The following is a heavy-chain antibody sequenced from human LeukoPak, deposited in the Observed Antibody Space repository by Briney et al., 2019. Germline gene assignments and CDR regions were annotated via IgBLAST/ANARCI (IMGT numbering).Heavy chain of an antibody. J-gene: IGHJ4*02. D-gene: IGHD3-16*02. V-gene: IGHV3-30*02. CDR3: AKDDDYVWGSYRSYFDY. CDR2: IRYDGSNK. CDR1: GFTFSSYG. Sequence: GGSLRLSCAASGFTFSSYGMHWVRQAPGKGLEWVAFIRYDGSNKYYADSVKGRFTISRDNSKNTLYLQMNSLRAEDTAVYYCAKDDDYVWGSYRSYFDYWGQGTLVTVSS.